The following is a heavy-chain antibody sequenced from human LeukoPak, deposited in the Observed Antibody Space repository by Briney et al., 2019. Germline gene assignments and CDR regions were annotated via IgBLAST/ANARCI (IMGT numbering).Heavy chain of an antibody. V-gene: IGHV5-10-1*01. CDR3: ATSLVVTAIFDY. Sequence: GESLKISCKGSGYSFTSYWISWVRQMPGKGLEWMGRIDPSDSYTNYSPSFQGHVTISADKSISTAYLQWSSLKASDTAMYYCATSLVVTAIFDYWGQGTRVSISS. J-gene: IGHJ4*02. D-gene: IGHD2-21*02. CDR1: GYSFTSYW. CDR2: IDPSDSYT.